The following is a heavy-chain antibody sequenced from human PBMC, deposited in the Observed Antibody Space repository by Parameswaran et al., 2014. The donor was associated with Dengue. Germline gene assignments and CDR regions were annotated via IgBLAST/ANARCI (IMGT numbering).Heavy chain of an antibody. V-gene: IGHV4-31*02. D-gene: IGHD3-9*01. J-gene: IGHJ5*02. CDR2: IYYSGST. Sequence: RWIRQPPGKGLEWIGYIYYSGSTYYNPSLKSRVTISVDTSKNQFSLKLSSVTAADTAVYYCARGVYYDILTGPSVLKFDPWGQGTLVTVSS. CDR3: ARGVYYDILTGPSVLKFDP.